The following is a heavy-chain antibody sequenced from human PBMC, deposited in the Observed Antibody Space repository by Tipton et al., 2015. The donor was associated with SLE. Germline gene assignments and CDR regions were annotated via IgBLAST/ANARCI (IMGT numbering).Heavy chain of an antibody. CDR1: GGSISSGGYY. J-gene: IGHJ4*02. V-gene: IGHV4-30-4*02. CDR3: VRDNGGWVPFFDY. CDR2: MSYSGNT. D-gene: IGHD2-8*01. Sequence: TLSLTCTVSGGSISSGGYYWSWIRQLPGKGLEWIGYMSYSGNTYYNPSLKSRVSISIDTAKNQLSLKLSSVTAADTAVYYCVRDNGGWVPFFDYWGQGILGTVSS.